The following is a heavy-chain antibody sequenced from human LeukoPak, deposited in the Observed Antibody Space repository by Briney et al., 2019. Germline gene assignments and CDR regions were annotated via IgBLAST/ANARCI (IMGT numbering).Heavy chain of an antibody. J-gene: IGHJ3*02. CDR3: AKDLARRFWEWSGRRGAFDI. D-gene: IGHD3-3*01. Sequence: PSETLSLTRTVSGGSISSYYWSWIRQPAGKGLERIGRIYTGGSNNYNPSLKSRVTMSVDTSKNQFSLKLSSVTAADTAVYYCAKDLARRFWEWSGRRGAFDIWGQGTMVTVSS. V-gene: IGHV4-4*07. CDR2: IYTGGSN. CDR1: GGSISSYY.